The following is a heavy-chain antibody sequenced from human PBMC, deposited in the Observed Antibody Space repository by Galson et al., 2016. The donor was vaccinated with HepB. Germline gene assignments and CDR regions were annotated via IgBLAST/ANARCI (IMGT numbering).Heavy chain of an antibody. CDR2: TYYRSKWYN. CDR1: GDSVSSNSAA. V-gene: IGHV6-1*01. CDR3: VHLWGYGMDV. Sequence: CAISGDSVSSNSAAWNWIRQSPSRGLEWLGRTYYRSKWYNDYAVAVKSRITINQDTSKNQFSLQLNSVTPDDTAVYFCVHLWGYGMDVWGLGTTVTVSS. D-gene: IGHD3-16*01. J-gene: IGHJ6*02.